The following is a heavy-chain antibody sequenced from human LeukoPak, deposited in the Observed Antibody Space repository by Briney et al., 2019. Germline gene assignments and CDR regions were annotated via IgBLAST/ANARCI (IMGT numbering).Heavy chain of an antibody. CDR3: ARESLGGGDDAFDI. V-gene: IGHV1-69*06. Sequence: SVKVSCKASGGTFSSYAISWVRQAPGQGLEWMGGIIPIFGTANYAQKFQGRVTITADKSTSTAYMELSSLRSEDTAVYYCARESLGGGDDAFDIWGQGTMVTVSS. CDR1: GGTFSSYA. CDR2: IIPIFGTA. D-gene: IGHD2-21*01. J-gene: IGHJ3*02.